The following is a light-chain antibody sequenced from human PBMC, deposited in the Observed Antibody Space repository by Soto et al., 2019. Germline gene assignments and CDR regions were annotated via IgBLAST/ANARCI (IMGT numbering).Light chain of an antibody. V-gene: IGKV1-5*01. Sequence: GDRVTITCRASRSISPWLAWYQQKPGKAPKLLISDASSLESGVPSRFSGAASATEFTLTISSLQPDDFAIYYCQQYNTFPYAFGQGTKVQIK. CDR2: DAS. CDR1: RSISPW. J-gene: IGKJ2*01. CDR3: QQYNTFPYA.